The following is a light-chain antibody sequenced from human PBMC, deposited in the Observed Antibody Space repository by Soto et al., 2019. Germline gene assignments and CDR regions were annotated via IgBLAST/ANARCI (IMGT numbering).Light chain of an antibody. V-gene: IGKV1-33*01. CDR1: QDISNY. CDR3: QQYANLPPS. CDR2: DAS. J-gene: IGKJ5*01. Sequence: SQMPKSPSSLSASLGDRFTITCQASQDISNYLNWYQQKPGKAPKLLIYDASNLETGVPSRFSGSGSGTDFTFTISSLQPEDIATYYCQQYANLPPSFGQGTRLEIK.